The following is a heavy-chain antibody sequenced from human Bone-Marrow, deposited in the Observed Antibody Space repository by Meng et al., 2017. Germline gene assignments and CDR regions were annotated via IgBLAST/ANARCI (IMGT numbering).Heavy chain of an antibody. CDR2: IYYSGST. Sequence: SETLSLTCTVSGGSISSGGYYWSWIRQHPGKGLEWIGYIYYSGSTYYNPSLKSRVTISVDTSKNQFSLKLSSVTAADTAVYYCATMVIGAVPNPPDYWGQGTLVTVSS. J-gene: IGHJ4*02. CDR1: GGSISSGGYY. V-gene: IGHV4-31*03. D-gene: IGHD4/OR15-4a*01. CDR3: ATMVIGAVPNPPDY.